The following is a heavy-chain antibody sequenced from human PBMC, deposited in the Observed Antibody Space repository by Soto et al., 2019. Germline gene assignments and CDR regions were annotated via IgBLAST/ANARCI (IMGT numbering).Heavy chain of an antibody. CDR1: GFTFSSYA. CDR2: IYSGGST. D-gene: IGHD1-20*01. Sequence: GGSLRLSCAASGFTFSSYAMSWVRQAPGKGLEWVSVIYSGGSTYYADSVKGRFTISRDNSKNTLYLQMNSLRAEDTAVYYCARSITGTTVFSDYYYGMDVWGQGTTVTVSS. V-gene: IGHV3-53*01. J-gene: IGHJ6*02. CDR3: ARSITGTTVFSDYYYGMDV.